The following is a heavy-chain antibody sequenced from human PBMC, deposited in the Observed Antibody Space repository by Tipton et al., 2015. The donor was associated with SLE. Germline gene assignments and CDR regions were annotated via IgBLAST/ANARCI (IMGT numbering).Heavy chain of an antibody. CDR1: GGSIRSYY. Sequence: TLSLTCTVSGGSIRSYYWSWIRQAPGKGLEWIGYIYSSGSTNYNPSLKSRVTVSVDTSKNQFSLKLSSVTAADTAVYYCARVGYDSSGYRMDVWGQGTTVTVSS. CDR3: ARVGYDSSGYRMDV. D-gene: IGHD3-22*01. V-gene: IGHV4-4*09. CDR2: IYSSGST. J-gene: IGHJ6*02.